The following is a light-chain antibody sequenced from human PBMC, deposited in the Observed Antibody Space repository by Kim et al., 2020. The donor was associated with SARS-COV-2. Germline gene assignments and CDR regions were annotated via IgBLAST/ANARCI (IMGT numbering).Light chain of an antibody. V-gene: IGLV3-1*01. Sequence: SYELTQPPSMSVSPGQTASITCSGDKLGDKYTCWYQQKAGQSPVLVIYQDTKRPSGIPERFSGSNSGNTATLTISGTQAMDEADYFCQAWDINPVVFGGG. CDR3: QAWDINPVV. CDR1: KLGDKY. CDR2: QDT. J-gene: IGLJ2*01.